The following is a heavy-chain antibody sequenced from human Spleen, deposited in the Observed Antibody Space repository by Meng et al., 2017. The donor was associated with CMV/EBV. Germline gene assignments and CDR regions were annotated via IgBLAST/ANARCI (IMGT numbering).Heavy chain of an antibody. CDR2: ISSTSNYI. D-gene: IGHD6-13*01. CDR1: GFSFSAYS. Sequence: GESLKISCAASGFSFSAYSLNWVRQAPGKGLEWVSSISSTSNYIYYADSVEGRFSISRDNAKNTVHLQMNSLRADDSAVYYCARDEPPIGSGGPTRYFQHWGQGTLVTVSS. V-gene: IGHV3-21*01. CDR3: ARDEPPIGSGGPTRYFQH. J-gene: IGHJ1*01.